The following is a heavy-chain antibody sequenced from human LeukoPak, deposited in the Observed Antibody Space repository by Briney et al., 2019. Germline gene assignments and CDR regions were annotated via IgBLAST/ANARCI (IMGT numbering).Heavy chain of an antibody. J-gene: IGHJ3*02. CDR1: GFTFSSYA. CDR3: ARTTAVVPAAIDDAFDI. CDR2: ISYDGSNK. Sequence: GRSLRLSCAASGFTFSSYAMHWVRQAPGKGLEWVAVISYDGSNKYYADSVKGRFTISRDNAKNSLYLQMNSLRAEDTAVYYCARTTAVVPAAIDDAFDIWGQGTMVTVSS. D-gene: IGHD2-2*01. V-gene: IGHV3-30*04.